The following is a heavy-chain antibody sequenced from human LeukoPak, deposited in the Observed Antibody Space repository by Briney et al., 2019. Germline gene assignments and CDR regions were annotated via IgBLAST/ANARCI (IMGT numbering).Heavy chain of an antibody. D-gene: IGHD3-22*01. Sequence: GGSLRLSCAASGFTFSSYAMHWVRQAPGKGLEWVAVISYDGSNKYYADSVKGRFTISRDNSKNTLYPQMNSLRAEDTAVYYCARDFSRGGYYYDSSGYSKFDYWGQGTLVTVSS. V-gene: IGHV3-30-3*01. J-gene: IGHJ4*02. CDR1: GFTFSSYA. CDR3: ARDFSRGGYYYDSSGYSKFDY. CDR2: ISYDGSNK.